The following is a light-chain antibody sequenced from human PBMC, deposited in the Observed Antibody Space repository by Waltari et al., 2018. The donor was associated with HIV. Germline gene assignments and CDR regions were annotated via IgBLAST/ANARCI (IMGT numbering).Light chain of an antibody. J-gene: IGKJ3*01. CDR1: QSISSY. CDR2: DAS. V-gene: IGKV3-11*01. Sequence: EIVLTQSPATLSLSPGERATLSYRASQSISSYLGWYQQKPGQAPRLLIYDASNRAPGIPARFSGSGSGTDFTLTISSLEPEDFAVYYCQQRTNWPPITFGPGTKVDIK. CDR3: QQRTNWPPIT.